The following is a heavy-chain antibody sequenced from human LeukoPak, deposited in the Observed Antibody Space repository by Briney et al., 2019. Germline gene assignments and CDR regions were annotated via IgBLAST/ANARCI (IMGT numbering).Heavy chain of an antibody. V-gene: IGHV3-21*01. J-gene: IGHJ3*02. CDR1: GFTFSSYS. CDR3: ARSTPRRLVTHAFDI. CDR2: ISSSSSYI. D-gene: IGHD6-6*01. Sequence: GGSLRLSCAASGFTFSSYSMNWVRQAPGKGLEWVSSISSSSSYIYYADSVKGRFTISRDNAKNSLYLQMNSLRAEDTAVYYCARSTPRRLVTHAFDIWGQGTMVTVSS.